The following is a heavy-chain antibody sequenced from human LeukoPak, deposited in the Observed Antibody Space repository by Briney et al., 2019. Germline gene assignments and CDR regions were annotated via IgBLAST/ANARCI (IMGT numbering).Heavy chain of an antibody. V-gene: IGHV3-49*04. CDR3: TRAPHPRCSSSGCYLDY. Sequence: GGSLRLSCSTSGFTLGDYAMSWVRQAPGKGLEWVGFIQAKAYGGATKYAASVNGRFSISRDDSQSIANLQMNDLKTEDTAVYYCTRAPHPRCSSSGCYLDYWGQGTLVTVSS. CDR1: GFTLGDYA. D-gene: IGHD2-2*01. CDR2: IQAKAYGGAT. J-gene: IGHJ4*02.